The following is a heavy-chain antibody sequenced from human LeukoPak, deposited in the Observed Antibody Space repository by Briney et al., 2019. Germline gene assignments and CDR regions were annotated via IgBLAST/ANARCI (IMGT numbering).Heavy chain of an antibody. J-gene: IGHJ5*02. CDR3: AGVTVVTEDNWFDP. CDR2: IYYSGST. Sequence: PSETLSLTCTVSGGSISSGGYYWSWIRQHPGKGLEWIGYIYYSGSTYYNPSLKSRVTISVDTSKNQFSLELSSVTAADTAVYYCAGVTVVTEDNWFDPWGQGTLVTVSS. V-gene: IGHV4-31*03. CDR1: GGSISSGGYY. D-gene: IGHD4-23*01.